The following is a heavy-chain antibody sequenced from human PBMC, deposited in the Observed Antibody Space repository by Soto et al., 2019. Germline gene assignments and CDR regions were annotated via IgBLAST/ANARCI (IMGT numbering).Heavy chain of an antibody. J-gene: IGHJ4*02. CDR3: ARVSSSSWYYFEY. V-gene: IGHV4-59*01. CDR2: IYYSGST. Sequence: SENLSLTCTVSGSSISSYFWRWIRKPPGNGLEWIGYIYYSGSTNYNPSLKSRVTMSVDTSKNQFSLTLSPVTAADTAVYYCARVSSSSWYYFEYWGQGILVTVS. D-gene: IGHD6-13*01. CDR1: GSSISSYF.